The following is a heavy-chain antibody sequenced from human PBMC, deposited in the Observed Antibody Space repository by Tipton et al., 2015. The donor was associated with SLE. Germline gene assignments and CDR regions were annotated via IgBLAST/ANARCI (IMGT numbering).Heavy chain of an antibody. V-gene: IGHV1-18*01. J-gene: IGHJ4*02. D-gene: IGHD6-19*01. CDR1: GYTFTSFG. CDR2: ISAYNGKT. Sequence: QVQLVQSGAEVKKPGASVKVSCKASGYTFTSFGISWVRQAPGQGLEWMGWISAYNGKTNYAQRLQDRVTMTTDTFTSTAYMELRSLRSDDTAVYYCARGRIAVAGNHFDYWGQGTLVTVSS. CDR3: ARGRIAVAGNHFDY.